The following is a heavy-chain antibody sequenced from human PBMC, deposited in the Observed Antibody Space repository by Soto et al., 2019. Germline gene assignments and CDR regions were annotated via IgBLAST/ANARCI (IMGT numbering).Heavy chain of an antibody. CDR3: ARGAPIVGTTHLDY. CDR2: ISYDESNK. V-gene: IGHV3-30-3*01. D-gene: IGHD1-26*01. Sequence: QVQLVESGGGVVQPEKSLRLSCAASGFTFSSYAMHWVRQAPGKGVEWVAVISYDESNKDYADSVKGRFTISRDNSKNTLYLQMNSLRGEDTAVYHCARGAPIVGTTHLDYWGQGTLVTVSS. J-gene: IGHJ4*02. CDR1: GFTFSSYA.